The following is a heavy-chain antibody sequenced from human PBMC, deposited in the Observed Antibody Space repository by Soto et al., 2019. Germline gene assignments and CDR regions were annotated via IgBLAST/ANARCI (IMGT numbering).Heavy chain of an antibody. CDR2: INPNSGNT. J-gene: IGHJ6*03. V-gene: IGHV1-8*01. Sequence: QVQLVQSGAEVKKPGASVKISCKASGYSFTSYDINWVRQATGQGLEWMGWINPNSGNTDYTQKFQGRVTMTRDTSISTAYMELSSLRSEDTAVYYCARAPFLQYFYMDVWSEGTSVTVSS. CDR1: GYSFTSYD. D-gene: IGHD4-4*01. CDR3: ARAPFLQYFYMDV.